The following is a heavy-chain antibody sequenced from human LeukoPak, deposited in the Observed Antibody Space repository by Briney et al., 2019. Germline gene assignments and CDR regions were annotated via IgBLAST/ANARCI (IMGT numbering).Heavy chain of an antibody. CDR2: IKPDGSDT. V-gene: IGHV3-7*03. CDR1: GFTFSSLW. D-gene: IGHD6-13*01. Sequence: GGSLRLSCAASGFTFSSLWMGWLRQAPGKGQEWVANIKPDGSDTYYVDSVKDRFTISRDNAKNSLYLQMNSLRAEDTAVYYCAREILGAASAFDYWGQGTLVTVSS. CDR3: AREILGAASAFDY. J-gene: IGHJ4*02.